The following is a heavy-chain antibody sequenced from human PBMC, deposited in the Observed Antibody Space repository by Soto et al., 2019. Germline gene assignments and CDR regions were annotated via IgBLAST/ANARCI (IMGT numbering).Heavy chain of an antibody. Sequence: SVKVSCKASGGTFSSFTISWVRQAPGQGLEWMGRIIPILGIANYAQKFQGRVTITADKSTSTAYMELSSLRSEDTAVYYCAREKSSGWEPYYFYYWGQG. CDR2: IIPILGIA. D-gene: IGHD6-19*01. J-gene: IGHJ4*02. CDR1: GGTFSSFT. CDR3: AREKSSGWEPYYFYY. V-gene: IGHV1-69*04.